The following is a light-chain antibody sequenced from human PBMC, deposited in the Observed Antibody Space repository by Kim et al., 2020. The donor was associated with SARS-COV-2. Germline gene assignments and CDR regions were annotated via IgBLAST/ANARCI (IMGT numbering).Light chain of an antibody. CDR2: ANV. J-gene: IGLJ3*02. CDR1: SSNIGAGYA. V-gene: IGLV1-40*01. Sequence: QSALTQPPSVSGAPGQRVTISCTGSSSNIGAGYAVHWYQQLPGTTPKLLIYANVNRPSGVADRFSGSQSGTSASLAITGLQPEDDADYYCQSYDSSLSSWVFGGGTQLTVL. CDR3: QSYDSSLSSWV.